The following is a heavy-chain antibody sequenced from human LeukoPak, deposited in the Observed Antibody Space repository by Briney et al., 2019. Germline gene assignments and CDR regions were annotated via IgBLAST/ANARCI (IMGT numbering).Heavy chain of an antibody. V-gene: IGHV3-23*01. D-gene: IGHD3-22*01. J-gene: IGHJ4*02. CDR3: AKGYYGDYFDY. CDR1: RFSFDSYA. CDR2: ISDSGSDT. Sequence: VQPGGSLRLSCAASRFSFDSYAMNWVRQAPGKGLEWLAVISDSGSDTYYADSVKGRFTISRDNSKNTLYVQMNSLRAEDTAVYYCAKGYYGDYFDYWGQGTLVTVSS.